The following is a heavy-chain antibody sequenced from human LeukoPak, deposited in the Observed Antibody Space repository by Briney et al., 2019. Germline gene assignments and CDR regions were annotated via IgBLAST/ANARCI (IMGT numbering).Heavy chain of an antibody. CDR3: ARANSDLSIAVAGNGLDY. CDR1: GYTFTGYY. D-gene: IGHD6-19*01. CDR2: INPNSGGT. Sequence: EASVKVSCKASGYTFTGYYMHWVRQAPGQGLEWMGWINPNSGGTNYAQKFQGRVTMTRDTSISTAYMELSRLRSDDTAVYYCARANSDLSIAVAGNGLDYWGQGTLVTVSS. J-gene: IGHJ4*02. V-gene: IGHV1-2*02.